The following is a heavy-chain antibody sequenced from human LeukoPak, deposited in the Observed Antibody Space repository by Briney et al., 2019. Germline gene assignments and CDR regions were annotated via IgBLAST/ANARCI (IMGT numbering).Heavy chain of an antibody. V-gene: IGHV1-2*02. CDR3: ARDGHYDFWSGYSDY. CDR2: INPNSGGT. CDR1: GYTFTSYG. D-gene: IGHD3-3*01. J-gene: IGHJ4*02. Sequence: ASVKVSCKASGYTFTSYGISWVRQAPGQGLEWMGWINPNSGGTNYAQKFQGRVTMTRDTSISTAYMELSRLRSDDTAVYYCARDGHYDFWSGYSDYWGQGTLVTVSS.